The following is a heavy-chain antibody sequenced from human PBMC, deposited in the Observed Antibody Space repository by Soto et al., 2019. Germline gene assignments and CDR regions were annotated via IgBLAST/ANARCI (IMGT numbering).Heavy chain of an antibody. J-gene: IGHJ6*02. D-gene: IGHD6-19*01. CDR1: GGSISSGGYY. V-gene: IGHV4-31*02. CDR3: AREGEQWLDYYYYGMDV. CDR2: IYYSGST. Sequence: SETLSLTCTVSGGSISSGGYYWSWIRQHPGKGLEWIGYIYYSGSTYYNPSLKSRVTISVDTSKNQFSLKLSSVTAADTAVYYCAREGEQWLDYYYYGMDVWGQGTTVTVSS.